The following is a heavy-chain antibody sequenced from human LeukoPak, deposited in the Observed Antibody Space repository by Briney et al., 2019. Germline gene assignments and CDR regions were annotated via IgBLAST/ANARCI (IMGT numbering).Heavy chain of an antibody. V-gene: IGHV3-21*01. J-gene: IGHJ4*02. Sequence: PGGSLRLSCAASGFTFSSYSMNWVRQAPGKGLEWVSSVSSSSSYIYYAGSVKGRFTISRDNAKNSLYLQMNSLRAEDTAVYYCAREGGSHFDYWGQGTLVTVSS. CDR2: VSSSSSYI. CDR1: GFTFSSYS. D-gene: IGHD1-26*01. CDR3: AREGGSHFDY.